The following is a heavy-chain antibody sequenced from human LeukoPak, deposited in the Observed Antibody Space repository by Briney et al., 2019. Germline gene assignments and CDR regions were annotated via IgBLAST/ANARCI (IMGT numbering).Heavy chain of an antibody. J-gene: IGHJ4*02. CDR1: GGSISSSSYY. CDR2: NYYSGST. D-gene: IGHD5-18*01. V-gene: IGHV4-39*07. CDR3: ARGLNTAMVGVFDY. Sequence: SETLSLTCTVSGGSISSSSYYWGWIRQPPGKGLEWIGSNYYSGSTYYNPSLKSRVTLSVDTSKNQFSLKLSSVTAADTAVYYCARGLNTAMVGVFDYWGQGTLVTVSS.